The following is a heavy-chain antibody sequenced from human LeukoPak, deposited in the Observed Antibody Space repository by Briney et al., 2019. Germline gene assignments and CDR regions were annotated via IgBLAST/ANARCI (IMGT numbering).Heavy chain of an antibody. Sequence: GASVKVSCKASGYTFTGYYMHWVRQAPGQGLEWMGWINPNSGGTNYAQKFQARVTMTRDTSISTAYLELSRLRSDDTAVFYCAREARGGIEAVELDYWGQGTLVTVSS. D-gene: IGHD6-13*01. V-gene: IGHV1-2*02. J-gene: IGHJ4*02. CDR2: INPNSGGT. CDR3: AREARGGIEAVELDY. CDR1: GYTFTGYY.